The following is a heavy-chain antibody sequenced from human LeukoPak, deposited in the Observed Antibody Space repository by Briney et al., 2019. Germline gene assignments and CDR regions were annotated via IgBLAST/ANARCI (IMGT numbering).Heavy chain of an antibody. CDR3: ASPLGDSVFY. CDR1: GFTFSTSG. V-gene: IGHV3-48*04. J-gene: IGHJ4*02. Sequence: PGGSLRLSCTGSGFTFSTSGMNWVRQAPGRGLDWISYISSSSDTIVYADSVKGRFTSSRDNAKNSLYLQMNSLRVEDTAVYYCASPLGDSVFYWGQGTLVTASS. CDR2: ISSSSDTI. D-gene: IGHD4-17*01.